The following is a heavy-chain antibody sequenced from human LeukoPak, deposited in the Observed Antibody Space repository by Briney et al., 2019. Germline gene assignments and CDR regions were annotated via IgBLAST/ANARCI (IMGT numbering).Heavy chain of an antibody. J-gene: IGHJ4*02. CDR3: ARHGGGGESYPRVFDY. V-gene: IGHV4-4*07. Sequence: SETLSLTCTVSGGSISSYYWSWIRQPAGKGLEWIGRIYSSGSTNYNPSLKSRVIISVDTSKNQFSLKLNSVTAADTAMYYCARHGGGGESYPRVFDYWGRGNLVTVSS. CDR2: IYSSGST. D-gene: IGHD1-26*01. CDR1: GGSISSYY.